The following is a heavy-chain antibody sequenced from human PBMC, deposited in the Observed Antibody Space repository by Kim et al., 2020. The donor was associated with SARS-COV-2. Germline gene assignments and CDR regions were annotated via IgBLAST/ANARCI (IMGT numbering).Heavy chain of an antibody. V-gene: IGHV3-30*02. J-gene: IGHJ6*02. Sequence: KGRLTNSRDNSKNSLYLQMNSLRAEDTAVYYCAKDIARIAAAGTVYGMDVWGQGTTVTVSS. D-gene: IGHD6-13*01. CDR3: AKDIARIAAAGTVYGMDV.